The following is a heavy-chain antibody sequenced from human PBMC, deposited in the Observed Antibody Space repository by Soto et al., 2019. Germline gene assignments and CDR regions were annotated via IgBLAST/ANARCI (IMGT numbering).Heavy chain of an antibody. CDR3: ARVTPTAAVEY. CDR1: GDSISRGYY. D-gene: IGHD1-1*01. Sequence: SETLSLTCTVSGDSISRGYYWTWVRQHPGKGLQWIGYISYSGSTYYNPSLTSRVTISADTSKNQFSLKLSSVTAADTAVYYCARVTPTAAVEYWGQGSLVTVSS. CDR2: ISYSGST. V-gene: IGHV4-31*03. J-gene: IGHJ4*02.